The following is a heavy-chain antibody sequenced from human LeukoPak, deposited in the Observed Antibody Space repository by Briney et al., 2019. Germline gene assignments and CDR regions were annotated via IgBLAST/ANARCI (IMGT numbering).Heavy chain of an antibody. CDR2: ISGSGGST. CDR1: GFTFSSYA. D-gene: IGHD3-22*01. V-gene: IGHV3-23*01. J-gene: IGHJ4*02. CDR3: AKDRDSSGYNGDY. Sequence: GGSLRLPCAASGFTFSSYAMSWVRQAPGKGLEWVSAISGSGGSTYYADSVKGRFTISRDNSKNTLYLQMNSLRAEDTAVYYCAKDRDSSGYNGDYWGQGTLVTVSS.